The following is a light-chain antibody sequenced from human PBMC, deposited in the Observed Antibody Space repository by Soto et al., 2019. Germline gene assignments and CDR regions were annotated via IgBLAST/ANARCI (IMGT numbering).Light chain of an antibody. CDR1: QSVTSRY. CDR3: QQYDTSPCT. J-gene: IGKJ2*02. CDR2: HAY. Sequence: EIVLTQSPGTLSFSPGQRATLSCRTSQSVTSRYLAWYQQKPGQAPRLHMYHAYSRLGGIPDRFSGSGSGTYFTLTISTLEPEDFAVYYCQQYDTSPCTFGQGTRLEIK. V-gene: IGKV3-20*01.